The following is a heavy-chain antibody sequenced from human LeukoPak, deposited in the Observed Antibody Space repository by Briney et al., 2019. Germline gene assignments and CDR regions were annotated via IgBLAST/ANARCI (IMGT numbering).Heavy chain of an antibody. CDR3: ARGALGGNYYDSS. J-gene: IGHJ4*02. D-gene: IGHD3-22*01. Sequence: GGSLRLSCVASGFTFSSYSMNWVRQAPGKGLEWVSYISSSSSTIYYADSVKGRFTASRDNAKNTLYLQMNSLRAEDTAVYYCARGALGGNYYDSSGGQGTLVTVSS. CDR1: GFTFSSYS. CDR2: ISSSSSTI. V-gene: IGHV3-48*04.